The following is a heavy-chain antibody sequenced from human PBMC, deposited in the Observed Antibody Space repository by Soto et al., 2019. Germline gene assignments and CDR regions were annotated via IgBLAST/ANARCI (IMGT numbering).Heavy chain of an antibody. V-gene: IGHV1-3*01. CDR2: INAGNGNT. Sequence: ASVKVSCKASGYAFTSYGMHLVRQAPGQRLEYMGWINAGNGNTKYSQKFQGRVIITRDTSASTAYMELSSLISEDTAIYYCARAYSGNPYYFDYWGQGTLVTVSS. J-gene: IGHJ4*02. CDR3: ARAYSGNPYYFDY. D-gene: IGHD4-4*01. CDR1: GYAFTSYG.